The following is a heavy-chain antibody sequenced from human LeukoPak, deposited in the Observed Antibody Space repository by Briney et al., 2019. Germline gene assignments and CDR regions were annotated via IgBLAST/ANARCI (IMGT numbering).Heavy chain of an antibody. J-gene: IGHJ4*02. CDR1: GFTFSSYA. CDR2: ISYDGSNK. CDR3: ARDTHNFDY. V-gene: IGHV3-30*04. Sequence: GVSLRLSCAASGFTFSSYAMLWVRQSPGKGLEWLEIISYDGSNKYYADSVKGRFTISRDSSKNTLYLQMNSLTAEDTAVYYCARDTHNFDYWGQGTLVTVSS. D-gene: IGHD2-21*01.